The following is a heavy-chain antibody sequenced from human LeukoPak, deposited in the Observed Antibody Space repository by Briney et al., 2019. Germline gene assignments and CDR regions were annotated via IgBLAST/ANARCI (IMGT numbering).Heavy chain of an antibody. D-gene: IGHD3-22*01. J-gene: IGHJ4*02. Sequence: SETLSLTCAVYGGSFSGYYWSWIRQPPGKGLEWIGYIYYSGSTNYNPSLKSRVTISVDTSKNQFSLRLSSVTAADTAVYYCARDPGYYDSSGSYDYWGQGTLVTVSS. CDR1: GGSFSGYY. CDR2: IYYSGST. V-gene: IGHV4-59*01. CDR3: ARDPGYYDSSGSYDY.